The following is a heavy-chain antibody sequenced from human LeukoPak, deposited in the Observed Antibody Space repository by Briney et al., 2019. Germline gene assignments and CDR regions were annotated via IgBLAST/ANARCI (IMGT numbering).Heavy chain of an antibody. Sequence: GGSLSPSYALDGSTFIRQCTHCVRQAPGKGLVWVSRINTDGSSTSYADSVKGRFTISRDNAKNTLYLQMNSLRAEDTAVYYCAIGRYTDRGFDYWGQGTLVTVSS. CDR2: INTDGSST. V-gene: IGHV3-74*01. CDR1: GSTFIRQC. D-gene: IGHD1-1*01. CDR3: AIGRYTDRGFDY. J-gene: IGHJ4*02.